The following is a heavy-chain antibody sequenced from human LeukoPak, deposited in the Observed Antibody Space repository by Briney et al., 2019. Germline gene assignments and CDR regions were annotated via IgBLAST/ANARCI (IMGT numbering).Heavy chain of an antibody. D-gene: IGHD3-16*02. Sequence: ASVKVSCKASGYTFTSYAMHWVRQAPGQGLEWMGWISAYNGNTNYAQKLQGRVTMTTDTSTSTAYMELRSLRSDDTAVYYCARVESRYDYVWGSYRYTEDYWGQGTLVTVSS. J-gene: IGHJ4*02. CDR2: ISAYNGNT. CDR3: ARVESRYDYVWGSYRYTEDY. V-gene: IGHV1-18*01. CDR1: GYTFTSYA.